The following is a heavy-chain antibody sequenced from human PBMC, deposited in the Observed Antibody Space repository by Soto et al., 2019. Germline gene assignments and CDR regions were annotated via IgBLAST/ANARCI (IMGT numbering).Heavy chain of an antibody. CDR3: ARLRSSSWYLDY. Sequence: SETLSLTCTVSGGSISRYYWSWIRQPPGKGLEWIGYIYYSGSTNYNPSLKSRVTISVDTSKNQFSLKLSSVTAADTAVYYCARLRSSSWYLDYWGQGTLVTVSS. V-gene: IGHV4-59*08. J-gene: IGHJ4*02. D-gene: IGHD6-13*01. CDR1: GGSISRYY. CDR2: IYYSGST.